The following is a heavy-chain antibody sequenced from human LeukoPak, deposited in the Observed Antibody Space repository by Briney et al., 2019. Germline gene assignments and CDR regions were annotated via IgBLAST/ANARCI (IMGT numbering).Heavy chain of an antibody. CDR1: GFTFSSYW. D-gene: IGHD3-10*01. J-gene: IGHJ4*02. CDR2: IKQDGSEK. V-gene: IGHV3-7*01. CDR3: ARDLWFGELLADY. Sequence: PGGSLRLSCAASGFTFSSYWMSWVRQAPGKGLEWVANIKQDGSEKYYVDSVKGRFTISRDNAKNSLYLQMNSLRAEDTAVYYRARDLWFGELLADYWGQGTLVTVSS.